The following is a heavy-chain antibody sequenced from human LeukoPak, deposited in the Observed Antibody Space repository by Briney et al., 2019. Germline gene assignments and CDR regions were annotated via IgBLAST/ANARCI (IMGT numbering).Heavy chain of an antibody. CDR3: ARENSGAYDS. V-gene: IGHV4-31*03. J-gene: IGHJ4*02. CDR1: GGSISSGSHY. D-gene: IGHD1-26*01. Sequence: SETLSLTCTVSGGSISSGSHYWSWIRQHPGKGLEWIGYIYYGGSTYYNPSLKSRLTISVDTSKNQFSLKMSSVTAADTAVYYCARENSGAYDSWGQGTLVTVSS. CDR2: IYYGGST.